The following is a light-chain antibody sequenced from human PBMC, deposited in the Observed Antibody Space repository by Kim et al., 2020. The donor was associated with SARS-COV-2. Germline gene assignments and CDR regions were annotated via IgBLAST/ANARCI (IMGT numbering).Light chain of an antibody. CDR2: DVS. V-gene: IGLV2-11*01. CDR3: CSYAGSYTFWV. J-gene: IGLJ3*02. CDR1: SSDVGGYNY. Sequence: QSVTIYCTGTSSDVGGYNYVSWYQQHPGKAPKLMIYDVSKRPSGVPDRFSGSKSGNTASLTISGLQAEDEADYYCCSYAGSYTFWVFGGGTQLTVL.